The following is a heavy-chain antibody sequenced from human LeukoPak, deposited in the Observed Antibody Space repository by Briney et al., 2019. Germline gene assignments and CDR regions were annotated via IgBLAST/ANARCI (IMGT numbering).Heavy chain of an antibody. D-gene: IGHD4-11*01. CDR2: ISAYNGNT. J-gene: IGHJ6*02. CDR1: GYTFTSYG. V-gene: IGHV1-18*01. Sequence: ASVKVSCKASGYTFTSYGISWVRQAPGQGLEWMGWISAYNGNTNYAQKLQGRVTMTTDTSTSTAYMELRSLRAEDTAVYYCAKVGPVYGMDVWGQGTTVTVSS. CDR3: AKVGPVYGMDV.